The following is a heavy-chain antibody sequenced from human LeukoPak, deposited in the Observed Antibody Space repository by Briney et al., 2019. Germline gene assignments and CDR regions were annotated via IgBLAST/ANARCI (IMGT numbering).Heavy chain of an antibody. CDR2: ISGSGGST. CDR3: AKIGSGRWTDY. D-gene: IGHD2-15*01. V-gene: IGHV3-23*01. Sequence: GGSLRLSCAASGFTFSHYSMNWVRQAPGKGLEWVSSISGSGGSTFYADSVKGRFTFSRDNSKNTLYLQMDSLRAEDTAIYYCAKIGSGRWTDYWGQGTLVTVSS. CDR1: GFTFSHYS. J-gene: IGHJ4*02.